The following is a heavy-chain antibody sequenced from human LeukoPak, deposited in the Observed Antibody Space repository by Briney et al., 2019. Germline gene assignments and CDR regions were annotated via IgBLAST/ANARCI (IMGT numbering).Heavy chain of an antibody. V-gene: IGHV4-34*01. CDR3: ARQRWLQLNYFDY. D-gene: IGHD5-24*01. CDR2: INHSGST. Sequence: PSETLSLTCAVYGGSFSGYYWSWIRQPPGKGLEWIGEINHSGSTNYNPSLKSRVTISVDTSKNQFSLRLSSVTAADTAVYYCARQRWLQLNYFDYWGQGTLVTVSS. CDR1: GGSFSGYY. J-gene: IGHJ4*02.